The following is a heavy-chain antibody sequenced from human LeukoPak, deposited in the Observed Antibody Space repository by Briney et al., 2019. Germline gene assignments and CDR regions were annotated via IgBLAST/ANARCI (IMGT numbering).Heavy chain of an antibody. Sequence: ASVKVSCKASGYTFTSYYMHWVRQAPGQGLEWMGWISAYNGNTNYAQKLQGRVTMTTDTSTSTAYMELRSLRSDDTAVYYCARGKPYYYDSSGWTPLDYWGQGTLVTVSS. CDR1: GYTFTSYY. V-gene: IGHV1-18*04. J-gene: IGHJ4*02. CDR3: ARGKPYYYDSSGWTPLDY. D-gene: IGHD3-22*01. CDR2: ISAYNGNT.